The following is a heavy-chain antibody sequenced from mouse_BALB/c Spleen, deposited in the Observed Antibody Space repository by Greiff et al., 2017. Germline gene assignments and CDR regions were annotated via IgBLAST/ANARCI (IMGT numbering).Heavy chain of an antibody. CDR1: GYTFTDYN. CDR2: IYPYNGGT. D-gene: IGHD2-1*01. V-gene: IGHV1S29*02. J-gene: IGHJ3*01. Sequence: EVKLMESGPELVKPGASVKISCKASGYTFTDYNMHWVKQSHGKSLEWIGYIYPYNGGTGYNQKFKSKATLTVDNSSSTAYMELRSLTSEDSAVYYCAGGNYRFAYWGQGTLVTVSA. CDR3: AGGNYRFAY.